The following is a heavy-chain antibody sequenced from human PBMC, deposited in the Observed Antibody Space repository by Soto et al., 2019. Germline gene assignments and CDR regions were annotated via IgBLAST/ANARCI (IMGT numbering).Heavy chain of an antibody. CDR3: ARGRDQPPVGLYFDS. Sequence: QVQLVQSGAEVKKPGSSVKVSCKASGDAFTNYIFDWVRQAPGQGLEWMGGIIPMFGTPKYAQTFQDRVTISAAVSTGTAYLELTSLRIDDTAVYYCARGRDQPPVGLYFDSWGEGTRVTVSS. CDR2: IIPMFGTP. D-gene: IGHD2-2*01. V-gene: IGHV1-69*01. J-gene: IGHJ4*02. CDR1: GDAFTNYI.